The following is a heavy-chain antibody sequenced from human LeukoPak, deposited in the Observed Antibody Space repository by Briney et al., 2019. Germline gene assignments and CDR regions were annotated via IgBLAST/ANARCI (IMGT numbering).Heavy chain of an antibody. D-gene: IGHD1-14*01. CDR3: AKDSRNLPFDY. J-gene: IGHJ4*02. V-gene: IGHV3-30*02. CDR1: GFTLSGSG. CDR2: IRSDGYNK. Sequence: GGSLRLSCAASGFTLSGSGMHWVRQAPGKGMEWVAFIRSDGYNKYYADSVKGRFTISRDNSKNTLYLQMNSLRAEDTAVYYCAKDSRNLPFDYWGQGSQVTVSS.